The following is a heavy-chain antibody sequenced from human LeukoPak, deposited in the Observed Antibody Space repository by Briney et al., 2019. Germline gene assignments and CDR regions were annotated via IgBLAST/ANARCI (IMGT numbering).Heavy chain of an antibody. CDR2: ISGYNDNT. V-gene: IGHV1-18*01. Sequence: ASVKVSCKASGYTFTSYAISWVRQAPGQGLEWMGWISGYNDNTNYAQKLQGRVTMTTDTSTSTAYMELRSLRYDDTAVYYCARNAAVATSRSWFDPWGQGSLVTVSS. D-gene: IGHD6-19*01. CDR3: ARNAAVATSRSWFDP. CDR1: GYTFTSYA. J-gene: IGHJ5*02.